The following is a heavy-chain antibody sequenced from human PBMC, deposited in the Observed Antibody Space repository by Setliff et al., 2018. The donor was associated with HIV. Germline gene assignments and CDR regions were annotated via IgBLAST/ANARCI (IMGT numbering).Heavy chain of an antibody. D-gene: IGHD3-16*01. CDR1: GFTFSDYA. CDR3: VKNLYTEMWGEIFDY. Sequence: PGGSLRLSCAASGFTFSDYAMHWVRQAPGKGLEWVAVIWHDGSNQCYADSVKGRFTISRDNSRNTQYLQMNSLSVEDTAVYYCVKNLYTEMWGEIFDYWGRGTLVTVSS. CDR2: IWHDGSNQ. V-gene: IGHV3-33*06. J-gene: IGHJ4*02.